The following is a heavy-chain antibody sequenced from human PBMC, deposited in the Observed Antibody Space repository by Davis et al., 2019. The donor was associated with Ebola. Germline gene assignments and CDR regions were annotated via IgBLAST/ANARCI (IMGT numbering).Heavy chain of an antibody. CDR2: INPSGGST. J-gene: IGHJ4*02. Sequence: AASVKVSCKASGYTFTNYGISWVRQVPGQGLEWMGIINPSGGSTSYAQKFQGRVTMTRDTSTSTVYMELSSLRSEDTAVYYCAKDGDIVLMVYEGYFDYWGQGTLVTVSS. V-gene: IGHV1-46*01. CDR3: AKDGDIVLMVYEGYFDY. D-gene: IGHD2-8*01. CDR1: GYTFTNYG.